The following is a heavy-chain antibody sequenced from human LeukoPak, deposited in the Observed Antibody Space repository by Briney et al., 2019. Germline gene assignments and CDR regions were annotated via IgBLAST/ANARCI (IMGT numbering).Heavy chain of an antibody. CDR3: TTGTAYSGLDH. V-gene: IGHV3-15*01. J-gene: IGHJ4*02. D-gene: IGHD6-25*01. CDR1: GFPFSNGW. Sequence: GGSLRLSCVVSGFPFSNGWMSGVRQAPGKGLEWVGRIKSKKDGGTIDYAAPVKGRFPISRDDSKNTLYLQMNSLKTEDTAVYYCTTGTAYSGLDHWGQGTQVTVSS. CDR2: IKSKKDGGTI.